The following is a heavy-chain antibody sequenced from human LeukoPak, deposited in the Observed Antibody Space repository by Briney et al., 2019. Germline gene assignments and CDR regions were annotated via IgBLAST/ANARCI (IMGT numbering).Heavy chain of an antibody. CDR2: IYYSEST. CDR1: GGSISSSSYY. J-gene: IGHJ4*02. CDR3: VRGPTRYYFDY. Sequence: PSETLSLTCTVSGGSISSSSYYWGWIRQPPGKGLEWIGIIYYSESTYYNPSLKSRVTISVDTSKNQFSLKLSSVTAADTAVYYCVRGPTRYYFDYWGQGTLVTVSS. V-gene: IGHV4-39*07.